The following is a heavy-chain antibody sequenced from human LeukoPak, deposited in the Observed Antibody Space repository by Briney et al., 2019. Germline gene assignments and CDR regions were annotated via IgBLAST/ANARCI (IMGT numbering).Heavy chain of an antibody. J-gene: IGHJ4*02. D-gene: IGHD3-10*01. V-gene: IGHV4-4*07. CDR1: GDSINNYF. Sequence: PSETLSLTCTVGGDSINNYFWTWIRQPAGKGLEWIGRLYSNESSTYNPSLKSRVSMSLDTSKNQFSLRLPSVPAADTAIYFCARDRHYYGSGPYLAFWGQGTLVTVSS. CDR2: LYSNESS. CDR3: ARDRHYYGSGPYLAF.